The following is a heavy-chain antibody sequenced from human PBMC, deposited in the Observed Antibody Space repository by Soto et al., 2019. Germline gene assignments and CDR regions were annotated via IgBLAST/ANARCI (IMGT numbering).Heavy chain of an antibody. J-gene: IGHJ6*03. V-gene: IGHV4-34*01. CDR2: INHSGST. CDR3: ARLSRGVVVVAGVYYYYYMDV. Sequence: SETLSLTCAVYGGSFSGYYWSWIRQPPGKGLEWIGEINHSGSTNYNPSLKSRVTISVDTSKNQFSLRLRSVTAADTAVYYCARLSRGVVVVAGVYYYYYMDVWGKGTTVTVSS. D-gene: IGHD2-15*01. CDR1: GGSFSGYY.